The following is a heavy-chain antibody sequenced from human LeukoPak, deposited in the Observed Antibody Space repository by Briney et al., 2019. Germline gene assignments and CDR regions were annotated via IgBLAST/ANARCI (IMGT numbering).Heavy chain of an antibody. J-gene: IGHJ6*03. CDR1: GGSFSGYY. CDR3: ARGQERYDILTGYPSRFYYYCYMDV. D-gene: IGHD3-9*01. Sequence: SETLSLTCAVYGGSFSGYYWSWIRQPPGKGLEWIGEINHSGSTNYNPSLKSRVTISVDTSKNQFSLKLSSVTAADTAVYYCARGQERYDILTGYPSRFYYYCYMDVWGKGTTVTVSS. V-gene: IGHV4-34*01. CDR2: INHSGST.